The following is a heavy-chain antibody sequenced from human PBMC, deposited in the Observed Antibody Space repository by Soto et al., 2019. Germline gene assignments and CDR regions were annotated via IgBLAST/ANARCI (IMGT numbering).Heavy chain of an antibody. V-gene: IGHV3-53*01. CDR3: ARDREGSGSPYYYYGMDV. J-gene: IGHJ6*02. CDR2: IYSGGST. D-gene: IGHD3-22*01. CDR1: GFTVSSNY. Sequence: EVQLVESGGGLIQPGGSLRLSCAASGFTVSSNYMSWVRQAPGKGLEWVSVIYSGGSTYYADSVKGRFTISSDNSNSTLYLQMNSLRAEDTAVYYCARDREGSGSPYYYYGMDVWGQGTTVTVSS.